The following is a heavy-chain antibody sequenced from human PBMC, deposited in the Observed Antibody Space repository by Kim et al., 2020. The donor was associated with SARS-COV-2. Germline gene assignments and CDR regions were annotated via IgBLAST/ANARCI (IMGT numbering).Heavy chain of an antibody. CDR3: ARAYIVVVPAAKGHWYFDL. V-gene: IGHV1-18*01. CDR2: ISAYNGNT. CDR1: GYTFTSYG. D-gene: IGHD2-2*01. J-gene: IGHJ2*01. Sequence: ASVKVSCKASGYTFTSYGISWVRQAPGQGLEWMGWISAYNGNTNYAQKLQGRVTMTTDTSTSTAYMELRSLRSDDTAVYYCARAYIVVVPAAKGHWYFDLWGRGTLDTVSS.